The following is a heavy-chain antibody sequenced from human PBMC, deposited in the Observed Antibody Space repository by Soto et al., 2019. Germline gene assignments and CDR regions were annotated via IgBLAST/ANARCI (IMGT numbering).Heavy chain of an antibody. D-gene: IGHD2-2*01. CDR2: ISAYNGNT. J-gene: IGHJ1*01. CDR3: ARGSLGYCSSTSCYPAEYFQQ. V-gene: IGHV1-18*01. Sequence: ASVKVSCKASGYTFTSYGISWVRQAPGQGLEWMGWISAYNGNTNYAQKLQGRVTMTTDTSTSTAYMELRSLRSDDTAVYYCARGSLGYCSSTSCYPAEYFQQWGQGTLVTVSS. CDR1: GYTFTSYG.